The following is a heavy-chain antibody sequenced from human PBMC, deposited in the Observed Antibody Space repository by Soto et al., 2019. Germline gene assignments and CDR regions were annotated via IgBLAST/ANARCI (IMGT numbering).Heavy chain of an antibody. CDR2: SYSSGGT. D-gene: IGHD2-15*01. CDR1: GFILDKYT. V-gene: IGHV3-53*01. J-gene: IGHJ4*02. Sequence: GGSLRLSCAASGFILDKYTMGWVRQAPGKGLEWVPESYSSGGTEYSDSVKGRFAIFRDNSKSMLFLQMNSLRVEDTALYYCARDREPDGIWTFDSWGQGTLVTVSS. CDR3: ARDREPDGIWTFDS.